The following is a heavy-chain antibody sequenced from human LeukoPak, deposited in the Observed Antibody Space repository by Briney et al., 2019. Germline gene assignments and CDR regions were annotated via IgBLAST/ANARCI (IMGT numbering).Heavy chain of an antibody. CDR3: AKKVPANWGSYFDY. CDR1: GFTFSSYA. J-gene: IGHJ4*02. V-gene: IGHV3-23*01. Sequence: GGSLRLSCAASGFTFSSYAMSWVRQAPGKGLEWVSAISGSGDSTYSTDSVKGRFTISRDNSKNTLDLQMNSRRAEDTAVYYCAKKVPANWGSYFDYWGQGTLVTVSS. D-gene: IGHD7-27*01. CDR2: ISGSGDST.